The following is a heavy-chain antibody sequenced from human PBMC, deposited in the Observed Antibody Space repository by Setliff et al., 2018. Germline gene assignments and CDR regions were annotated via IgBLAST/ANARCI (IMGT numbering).Heavy chain of an antibody. CDR2: IKSKTDGGTT. J-gene: IGHJ6*02. V-gene: IGHV3-15*01. CDR1: GFTFSNAW. D-gene: IGHD7-27*01. CDR3: ASRRNWGRSWYYYYGMDV. Sequence: GGSLRLSCAASGFTFSNAWMSWVRQAPGKGLEWVGRIKSKTDGGTTDYAAPVKGRFTISRDDSKNTLYLQMNSLKTEDTAVYYCASRRNWGRSWYYYYGMDVWGQGTTVTVSS.